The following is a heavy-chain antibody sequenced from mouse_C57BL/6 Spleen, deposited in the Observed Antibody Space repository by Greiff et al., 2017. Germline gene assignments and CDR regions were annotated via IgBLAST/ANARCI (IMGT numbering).Heavy chain of an antibody. CDR2: IDPNSGGT. Sequence: QVQLQQPGAELVKPGASVKLSCKASGYTFTSSWMHWVKQRPGRGLEWIGRIDPNSGGTKYNEKFKSKATLTVDKPSRTAYMQLSSLTSEDSAVYYCASPDGYPYYYAMDYWGKGTSVTVSS. V-gene: IGHV1-72*01. D-gene: IGHD2-3*01. CDR1: GYTFTSSW. J-gene: IGHJ4*01. CDR3: ASPDGYPYYYAMDY.